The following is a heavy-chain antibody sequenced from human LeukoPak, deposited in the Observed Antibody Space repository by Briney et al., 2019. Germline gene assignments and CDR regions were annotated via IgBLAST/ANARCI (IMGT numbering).Heavy chain of an antibody. J-gene: IGHJ4*02. Sequence: SETLSLTCTVSGGFVSSGSYYWSWIRQPPGKGLEWVGYIYYSGTTNYNPSLKSRVTISVDRSKNQFSLKLSSVTAADTAVYYCARGAVWYLFDYWGQGTLVTVTS. CDR3: ARGAVWYLFDY. V-gene: IGHV4-61*01. CDR1: GGFVSSGSYY. CDR2: IYYSGTT. D-gene: IGHD6-13*01.